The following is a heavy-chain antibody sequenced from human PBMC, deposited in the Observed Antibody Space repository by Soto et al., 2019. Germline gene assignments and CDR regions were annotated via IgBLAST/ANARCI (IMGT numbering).Heavy chain of an antibody. J-gene: IGHJ6*02. V-gene: IGHV1-58*02. D-gene: IGHD5-18*01. CDR1: GYTFTSYG. Sequence: SVKVSFKASGYTFTSYGISWVRQAPGQGLEWIGWIVVYSGNTNYAQKFQERVTITRDTSTSTAYMELRSLRSEDTAVYYCAAVGVDTAMVTDYYYGMDVWGQGTTVTSP. CDR3: AAVGVDTAMVTDYYYGMDV. CDR2: IVVYSGNT.